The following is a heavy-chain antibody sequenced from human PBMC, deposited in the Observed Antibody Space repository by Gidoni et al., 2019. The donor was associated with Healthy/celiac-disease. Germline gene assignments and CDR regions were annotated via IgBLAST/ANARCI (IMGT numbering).Heavy chain of an antibody. J-gene: IGHJ6*02. CDR3: AKDILIFGVGLEYYGMDV. CDR1: GFTFDDYA. D-gene: IGHD3-3*01. V-gene: IGHV3-9*01. CDR2: ISWNSGSI. Sequence: EVQLVESGGGLVQPGRSLRLSCAASGFTFDDYAMHWVRQAPGKGLEWVSGISWNSGSIGYADSVKGRFTISRDNAKNSLYLQMNSLRAEDTALYYCAKDILIFGVGLEYYGMDVWGQGTTVTVSS.